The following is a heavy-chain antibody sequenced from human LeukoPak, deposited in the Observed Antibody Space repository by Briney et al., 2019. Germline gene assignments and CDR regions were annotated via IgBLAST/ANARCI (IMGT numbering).Heavy chain of an antibody. V-gene: IGHV4-59*01. J-gene: IGHJ3*02. Sequence: SETLSLTCTVSGGSISSYYWSWIRQPPGKGLEWIGYIYYSGSTNYNPSLKSRVTISVGTSKNQFSLKLSSVTAADTAVYYCARGYYGILTSDAFDIWGQGTMVTVSS. D-gene: IGHD3-9*01. CDR2: IYYSGST. CDR3: ARGYYGILTSDAFDI. CDR1: GGSISSYY.